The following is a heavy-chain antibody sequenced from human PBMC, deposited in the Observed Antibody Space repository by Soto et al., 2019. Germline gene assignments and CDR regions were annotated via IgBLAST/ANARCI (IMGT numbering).Heavy chain of an antibody. V-gene: IGHV5-51*01. Sequence: GESLKLSCKGSVFSFTSYWICCVGQMAGKRLGWMGIIYPGDSDTRYSPSCPAQVTISADKSISTAYLQCSSLKASDLAMYNCARHGGGYSGSSSAGWFDPWGQGTLVTVSS. CDR3: ARHGGGYSGSSSAGWFDP. CDR2: IYPGDSDT. D-gene: IGHD1-26*01. J-gene: IGHJ5*02. CDR1: VFSFTSYW.